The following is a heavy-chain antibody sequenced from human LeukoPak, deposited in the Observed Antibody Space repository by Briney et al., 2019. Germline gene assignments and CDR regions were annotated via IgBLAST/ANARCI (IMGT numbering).Heavy chain of an antibody. CDR1: GFTFSSYS. J-gene: IGHJ4*02. V-gene: IGHV3-48*02. D-gene: IGHD1-26*01. CDR2: ITASGTAM. Sequence: GGSLRLSCAASGFTFSSYSMNWVRQAPGKGLEWVSHITASGTAMFYADSVKGRFIISRDNAKNSLYLQMNSLRDEDTAVYYCASSGSYRFDYWGQGTLVTVSS. CDR3: ASSGSYRFDY.